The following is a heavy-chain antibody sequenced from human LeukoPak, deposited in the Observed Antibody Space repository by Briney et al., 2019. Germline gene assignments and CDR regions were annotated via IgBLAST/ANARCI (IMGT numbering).Heavy chain of an antibody. CDR2: IYSSGST. Sequence: SETLSLTCTVSSGSITSYYWNWIRQPAGKGLEWIGRIYSSGSTDYNPSLKSRVTMSVDTSKNQFSLNLSSVTAADSAVYYCTRARGRLLLVDYWGQGTLVTVSS. CDR3: TRARGRLLLVDY. CDR1: SGSITSYY. V-gene: IGHV4-4*07. J-gene: IGHJ4*02. D-gene: IGHD2-15*01.